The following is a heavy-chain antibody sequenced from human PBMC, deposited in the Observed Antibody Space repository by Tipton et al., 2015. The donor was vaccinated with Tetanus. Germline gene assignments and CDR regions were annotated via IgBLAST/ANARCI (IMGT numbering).Heavy chain of an antibody. CDR1: GFVFSSYT. V-gene: IGHV3-21*01. D-gene: IGHD6-25*01. Sequence: SLRLSCEVSGFVFSSYTMNWVRQAPGKGLEWVASISSTSRYINYADSVKGRFTISRDNAKNSLFLEMNSLRADDTAVYYCVSGSALDYWGQGTLITVSS. CDR3: VSGSALDY. CDR2: ISSTSRYI. J-gene: IGHJ4*02.